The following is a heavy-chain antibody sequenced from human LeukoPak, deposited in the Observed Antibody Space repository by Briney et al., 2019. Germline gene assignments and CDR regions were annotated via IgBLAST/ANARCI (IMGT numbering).Heavy chain of an antibody. V-gene: IGHV4-34*01. Sequence: SETLSLTCAVYGGSFSGYYWSWIRQPPGKGLEWIGEINHSGSTNYNPTLKSRVTISVDTSKNQFSLKLSSVTAADTAVYCCASQGTVTTPWFDPWGQGTLVTVSS. CDR2: INHSGST. CDR1: GGSFSGYY. CDR3: ASQGTVTTPWFDP. J-gene: IGHJ5*02. D-gene: IGHD4-17*01.